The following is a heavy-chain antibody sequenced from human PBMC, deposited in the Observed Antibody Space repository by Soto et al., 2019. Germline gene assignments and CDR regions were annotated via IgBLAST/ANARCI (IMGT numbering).Heavy chain of an antibody. CDR3: ASCGYSYGFYYYYGMDV. D-gene: IGHD5-18*01. Sequence: ASVKVACKASGGTFSSYSISWVLQAPGQGLEWMGGIIPIFGTANYAQKFQGRVTITADESTSTAYMELSSLRSEDTAVYYRASCGYSYGFYYYYGMDVWGQGTTVTVSS. V-gene: IGHV1-69*13. J-gene: IGHJ6*02. CDR1: GGTFSSYS. CDR2: IIPIFGTA.